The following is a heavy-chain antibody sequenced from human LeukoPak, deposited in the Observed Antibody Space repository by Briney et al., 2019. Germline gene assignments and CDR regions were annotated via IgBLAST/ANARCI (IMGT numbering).Heavy chain of an antibody. J-gene: IGHJ4*02. D-gene: IGHD2/OR15-2a*01. CDR3: ARHSLTYPAGFEY. V-gene: IGHV1-3*04. Sequence: ASVKVSCKASGYTFTTYAIHWARQAPGQRLEWMGWINTGNGNTKHSQNFQGRVTITRDTSASTAYMELSSLRSEDTAVYYCARHSLTYPAGFEYWGQGTLVTVSS. CDR1: GYTFTTYA. CDR2: INTGNGNT.